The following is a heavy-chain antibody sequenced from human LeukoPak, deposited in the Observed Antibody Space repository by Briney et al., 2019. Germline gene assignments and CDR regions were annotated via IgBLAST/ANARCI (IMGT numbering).Heavy chain of an antibody. V-gene: IGHV4-30-4*01. Sequence: SETLSLTCTVSGASIRSGDYYWSWIRQPPGTGLEWIGYIYYSGSTYYNPSLKSRVTISVDTSKNQFSLKLSSVTAADTAVYYCATQGRGDYGYNDYWGQGTLVTVSS. CDR2: IYYSGST. CDR3: ATQGRGDYGYNDY. J-gene: IGHJ4*02. D-gene: IGHD4-17*01. CDR1: GASIRSGDYY.